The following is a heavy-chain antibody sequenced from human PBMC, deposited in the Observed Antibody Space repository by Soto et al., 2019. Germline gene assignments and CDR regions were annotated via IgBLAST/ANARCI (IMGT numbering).Heavy chain of an antibody. CDR1: GYDFRTYS. CDR2: VSLDSDTI. V-gene: IGHV3-48*02. D-gene: IGHD3-3*01. J-gene: IGHJ6*02. CDR3: ARLYYDYV. Sequence: VGSLRLSCRASGYDFRTYSMNWVRQAPGQGLEWIAYVSLDSDTIQYADPVKGRFTISRDDAENSLYLQMDSLRDEDTATYYCARLYYDYVWGQGTTVTVSS.